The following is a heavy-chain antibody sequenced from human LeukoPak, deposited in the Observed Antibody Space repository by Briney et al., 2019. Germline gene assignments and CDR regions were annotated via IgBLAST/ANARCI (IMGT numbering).Heavy chain of an antibody. CDR3: ALSRGGLWIFVY. J-gene: IGHJ4*02. Sequence: GESLKTSFKGPGYSFSSFWIGWVPQIPGRGLEWMGVIYAGDSDTRYSPSFQGQVTISADKSISTAYLQWSSLKASDTAKYYCALSRGGLWIFVYWGEGTLVTVSS. V-gene: IGHV5-51*01. CDR1: GYSFSSFW. CDR2: IYAGDSDT. D-gene: IGHD3-16*01.